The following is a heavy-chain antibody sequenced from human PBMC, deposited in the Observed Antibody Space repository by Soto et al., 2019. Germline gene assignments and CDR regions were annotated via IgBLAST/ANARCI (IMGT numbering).Heavy chain of an antibody. Sequence: QLQLQESGLGLVQPSQTLSLTCAVSGGSISSGGSSWSWIRQPPGKGLEWIGYIYHSGSTFYNPSLRGRVSISVDRSKNEFSLKMNSVTAADTAMYYCARAGAKRSSEWPPWFDPWGQGTLVTVSS. CDR1: GGSISSGGSS. CDR3: ARAGAKRSSEWPPWFDP. V-gene: IGHV4-30-2*01. CDR2: IYHSGST. J-gene: IGHJ5*02. D-gene: IGHD3-3*01.